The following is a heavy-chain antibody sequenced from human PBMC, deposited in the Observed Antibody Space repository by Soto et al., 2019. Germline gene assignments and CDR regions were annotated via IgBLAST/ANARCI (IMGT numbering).Heavy chain of an antibody. J-gene: IGHJ6*02. Sequence: SETLSLTCTVSGGSISSSSYYWCWIRQPPGKGLEWIGSIYYSGSTYYNPSLKSRVTISVDTSKNQFSLKLSSVTAADTAVYYCARQTKNYYYYGMDVWGQGTTVTVS. CDR2: IYYSGST. V-gene: IGHV4-39*01. CDR3: ARQTKNYYYYGMDV. CDR1: GGSISSSSYY.